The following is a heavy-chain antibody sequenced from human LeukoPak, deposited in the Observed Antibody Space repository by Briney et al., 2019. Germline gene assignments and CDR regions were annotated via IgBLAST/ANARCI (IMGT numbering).Heavy chain of an antibody. D-gene: IGHD1-26*01. CDR2: INHSGST. CDR3: ARDLVGATWTIDY. J-gene: IGHJ4*02. Sequence: TSSETLSLTCAVYGGSFSGYYWSWIRQPPGKGLEWIGEINHSGSTNYNPSLKSRVTISVDTSKNQFSLKLSSVTAADTAVYYCARDLVGATWTIDYWGQGTLVTVSS. V-gene: IGHV4-34*01. CDR1: GGSFSGYY.